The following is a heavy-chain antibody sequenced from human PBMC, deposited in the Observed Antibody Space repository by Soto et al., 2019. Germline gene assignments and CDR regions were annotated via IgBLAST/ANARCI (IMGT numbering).Heavy chain of an antibody. CDR2: IWYDGSEK. CDR3: ARGPYSGGFDY. Sequence: QVQLVESGGGVVQPGRSLRLSCAASGFTFSSSGMHWVRQAPGKGLEWVALIWYDGSEKYYADSVKSRFTISRDNSKNTLYLQMNSLRAEDTAVYYCARGPYSGGFDYWGQGTLVTVSS. D-gene: IGHD6-19*01. CDR1: GFTFSSSG. V-gene: IGHV3-33*01. J-gene: IGHJ4*02.